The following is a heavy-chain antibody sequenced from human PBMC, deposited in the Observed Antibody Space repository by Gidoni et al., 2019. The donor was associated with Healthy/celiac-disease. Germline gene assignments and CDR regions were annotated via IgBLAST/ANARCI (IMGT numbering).Heavy chain of an antibody. D-gene: IGHD4-4*01. Sequence: QVQLVQSGGGVVQPGRSLRLSCAASGFTFSSYGMHWVPQAPGKGLEWVAVIWYDGSNKYYADSVKGRFTISRDNSKNTLYLQMNSLRAEDTAVYYCARDRGPYSNYGGYWGQGTLVTVSS. CDR3: ARDRGPYSNYGGY. J-gene: IGHJ4*02. CDR1: GFTFSSYG. V-gene: IGHV3-33*01. CDR2: IWYDGSNK.